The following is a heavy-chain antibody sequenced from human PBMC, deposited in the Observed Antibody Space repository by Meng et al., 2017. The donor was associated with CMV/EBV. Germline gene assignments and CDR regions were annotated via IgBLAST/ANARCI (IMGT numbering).Heavy chain of an antibody. CDR3: ARQVLISRITGTNY. Sequence: SGRSISSSCYYWRWIRQPPGKGLECIGSIYYSGSTSYHPSLKSRVTISVDTSKNQFSLKLSSVTAADTAVYYCARQVLISRITGTNYWGQGTLVTVSS. CDR2: IYYSGST. V-gene: IGHV4-39*01. D-gene: IGHD1-7*01. CDR1: GRSISSSCYY. J-gene: IGHJ4*02.